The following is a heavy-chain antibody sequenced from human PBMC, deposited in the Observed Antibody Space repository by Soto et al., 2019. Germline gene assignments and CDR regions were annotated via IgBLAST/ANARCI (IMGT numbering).Heavy chain of an antibody. CDR1: GFTFSSYA. CDR2: ISGSGGSK. CDR3: AKEIGRGWDLSVSPSAFDV. J-gene: IGHJ3*01. V-gene: IGHV3-23*01. D-gene: IGHD1-26*01. Sequence: EVQLLESGGGLVQPGGSLRLSCAASGFTFSSYAMSWVRQAPGKGLEWVAAISGSGGSKDYADSVKGRFTISRDNSKKSLYLQRISLRAEDPAVYYCAKEIGRGWDLSVSPSAFDVWGQGTMVTVSS.